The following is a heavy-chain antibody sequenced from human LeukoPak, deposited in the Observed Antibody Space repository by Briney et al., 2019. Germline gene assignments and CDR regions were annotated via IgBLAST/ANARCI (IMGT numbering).Heavy chain of an antibody. D-gene: IGHD6-13*01. CDR3: AREAGSSWYVDY. CDR2: ISGGTGTI. J-gene: IGHJ4*02. Sequence: PGGSLRLSCAASGFTLSDYPMTWVRQAPGKGLEWVSYISGGTGTIYYADSVKGRFTISRDNAKNSLYLQMNSLRAEDTAVYYCAREAGSSWYVDYWGQGTLVTVSS. CDR1: GFTLSDYP. V-gene: IGHV3-48*04.